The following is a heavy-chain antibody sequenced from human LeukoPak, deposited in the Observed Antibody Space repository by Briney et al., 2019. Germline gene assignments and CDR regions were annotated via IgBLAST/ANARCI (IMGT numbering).Heavy chain of an antibody. V-gene: IGHV3-23*01. J-gene: IGHJ4*02. CDR2: ITSSGGDT. CDR3: AKADYNDYAFDN. Sequence: PGGSLRLSCALSGLTSSNYAMSWVRQAPGKGLEWVSAITSSGGDTYNADSVRGRFSISRDNSKNTLYLQMNSLRAEDTAVYFCAKADYNDYAFDNWGQGTLVTVSA. D-gene: IGHD4-11*01. CDR1: GLTSSNYA.